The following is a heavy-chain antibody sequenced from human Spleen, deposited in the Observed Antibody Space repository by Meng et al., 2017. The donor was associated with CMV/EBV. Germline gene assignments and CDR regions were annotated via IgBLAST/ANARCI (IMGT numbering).Heavy chain of an antibody. J-gene: IGHJ6*02. D-gene: IGHD3-3*01. Sequence: GESLKISCAASGFTFSSYAMNWVRQAPGKGLEWVSVIYSGAHTIKYADSVKGRFIISRDNAKNTVYLQMNSLRVEDTAMYYCARDRLSPYYDSGSGAQATTHGVDVWGQGTTVTVSS. CDR3: ARDRLSPYYDSGSGAQATTHGVDV. V-gene: IGHV3-23*03. CDR2: IYSGAHTI. CDR1: GFTFSSYA.